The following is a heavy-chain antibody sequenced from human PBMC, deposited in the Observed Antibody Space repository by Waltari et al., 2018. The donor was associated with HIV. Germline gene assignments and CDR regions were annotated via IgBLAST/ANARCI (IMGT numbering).Heavy chain of an antibody. J-gene: IGHJ6*02. CDR3: ARVFWRNGMDV. D-gene: IGHD3-3*01. CDR2: IYTSGST. V-gene: IGHV4-61*02. CDR1: GGSISSCRYY. Sequence: QVQLQESGPGLVKPSPTLSLHCTVSGGSISSCRYYWSWIRQPAGKGLEWIGRIYTSGSTNYNPSLKSRVTISVDTSKNQFSLKLSSVTAADTAVYYCARVFWRNGMDVWGQGTTVTVSS.